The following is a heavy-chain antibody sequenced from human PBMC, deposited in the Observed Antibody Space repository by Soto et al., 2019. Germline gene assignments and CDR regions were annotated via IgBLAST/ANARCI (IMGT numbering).Heavy chain of an antibody. V-gene: IGHV3-23*01. CDR2: ICGSGGSK. Sequence: GGSLRLSCAASGFTFSSYGMHWVRQAPGKGLEWVSAICGSGGSKYYADSVKGRFTISRDNSKNTLYLQMNSLRAEDTAVYWAAYCGGDCPEGYYYMDVWGKGTTVTVSS. J-gene: IGHJ6*03. CDR1: GFTFSSYG. CDR3: AYCGGDCPEGYYYMDV. D-gene: IGHD2-21*01.